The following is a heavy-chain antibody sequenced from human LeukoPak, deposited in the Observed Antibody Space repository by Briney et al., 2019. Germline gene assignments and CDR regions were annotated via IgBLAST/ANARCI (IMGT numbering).Heavy chain of an antibody. CDR2: ISAYNGNT. Sequence: ASVKVSCTASGYTFTSYGISGVRQAPGQGLEWMGWISAYNGNTNYAQKLQGRVTMTTDTSTSTAYMKLRSLRSDDTAVYYCARDYYFLTGAFDIWGQGTMVTVSS. V-gene: IGHV1-18*01. CDR1: GYTFTSYG. CDR3: ARDYYFLTGAFDI. D-gene: IGHD2/OR15-2a*01. J-gene: IGHJ3*02.